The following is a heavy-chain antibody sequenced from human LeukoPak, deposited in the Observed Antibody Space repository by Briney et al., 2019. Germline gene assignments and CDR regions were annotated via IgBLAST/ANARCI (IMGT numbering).Heavy chain of an antibody. CDR3: ARYYYDNSGYRLPFDY. D-gene: IGHD3-22*01. J-gene: IGHJ4*02. CDR2: ISPYNGDT. Sequence: ASVKVSCKASGYTFTNSGISWVRQAPGQGLEWMGWISPYNGDTNSAQKVQGRVTMTTDTSTSTAYMELRSLTSDDTAVYYCARYYYDNSGYRLPFDYWGLGTLVTVSS. CDR1: GYTFTNSG. V-gene: IGHV1-18*01.